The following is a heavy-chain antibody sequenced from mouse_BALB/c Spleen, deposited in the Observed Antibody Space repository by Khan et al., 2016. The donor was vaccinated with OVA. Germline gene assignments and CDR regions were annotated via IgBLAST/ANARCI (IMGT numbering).Heavy chain of an antibody. CDR2: IYPGSGYT. CDR3: ARQGAYGSRYGWFAY. V-gene: IGHV1-77*01. CDR1: GYTFSDYY. J-gene: IGHJ3*01. Sequence: QVQLQQSGTELARPGASVKLSCKASGYTFSDYYINWVKQRTGQGLEWIGEIYPGSGYTYYNEKFKAKATLTADKSSSTAYMQLSKLTSEDSAVYVCARQGAYGSRYGWFAYWGQGTLVTVSA. D-gene: IGHD1-1*01.